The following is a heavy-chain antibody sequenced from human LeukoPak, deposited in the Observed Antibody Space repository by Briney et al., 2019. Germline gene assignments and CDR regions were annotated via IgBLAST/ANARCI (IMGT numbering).Heavy chain of an antibody. V-gene: IGHV3-74*01. D-gene: IGHD3-22*01. CDR3: AKGRRYYYDSSGRYYYFDY. CDR2: ISTDGGST. J-gene: IGHJ4*02. CDR1: GFTFSSHW. Sequence: QTGGSLRLSCAASGFTFSSHWMHWVRQGPGRGLVWVSRISTDGGSTTYADSVKGRFTLSRDNAKNTLYLQMNSLRAEDTAVYYCAKGRRYYYDSSGRYYYFDYWGQGTLVTVSS.